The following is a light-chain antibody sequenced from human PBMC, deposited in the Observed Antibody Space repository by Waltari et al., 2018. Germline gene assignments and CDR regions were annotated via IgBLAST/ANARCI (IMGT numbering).Light chain of an antibody. Sequence: DIQMTQSPSSLSASVGDSVTITCRASQRISSYLNWYQQKPGKDPKLLIYAASSLQSGAPSKFSGSGSRTDFTLTISSLQPEDFATYYCQQSYSTPSITFGQGTRLAIK. V-gene: IGKV1-39*01. CDR2: AAS. CDR3: QQSYSTPSIT. CDR1: QRISSY. J-gene: IGKJ5*01.